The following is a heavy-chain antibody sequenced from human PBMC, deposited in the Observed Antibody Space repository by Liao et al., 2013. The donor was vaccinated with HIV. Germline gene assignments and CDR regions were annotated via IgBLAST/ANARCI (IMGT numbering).Heavy chain of an antibody. Sequence: QVQLQESGPGLVKPSETLSLTCAVYGGSFSGYYWSWIRQPPGKGLEWIGEINHSGSTNYNPSLKSRVTISVDTSKNQFSLKLSSVTAADTAVYYCARAQGSSIGYWGQGTLVTVSS. V-gene: IGHV4-34*01. CDR2: INHSGST. J-gene: IGHJ4*02. D-gene: IGHD6-6*01. CDR1: GGSFSGYY. CDR3: ARAQGSSIGY.